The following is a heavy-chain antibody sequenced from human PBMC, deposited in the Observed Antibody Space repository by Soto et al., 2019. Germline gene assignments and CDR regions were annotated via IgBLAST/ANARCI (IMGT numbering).Heavy chain of an antibody. CDR2: IYYTGST. J-gene: IGHJ4*02. CDR3: ARGTDIAIAPAKGAFDF. D-gene: IGHD3-9*01. Sequence: WIWIRQFPEKGLEWIGYIYYTGSTYYNPSLAGRLTISSDTSKNQFSLKLDSVTAADTGVYYCARGTDIAIAPAKGAFDFWGPGTLVTVS. V-gene: IGHV4-31*02.